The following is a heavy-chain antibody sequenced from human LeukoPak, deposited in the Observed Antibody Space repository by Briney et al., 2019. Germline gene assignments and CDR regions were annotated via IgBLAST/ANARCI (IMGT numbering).Heavy chain of an antibody. D-gene: IGHD2-2*01. CDR3: ARSVSSRFTSPRRPYYFDS. CDR1: GFTFSSFW. J-gene: IGHJ4*02. Sequence: GGSLRLSCAASGFTFSSFWMSWVRQAPGKGLEWVANIKQDGSEKYYVDSVKGRFTISRDNAKNSLHLQMNSLRAEDTAVYYCARSVSSRFTSPRRPYYFDSWGQGTLVTVSS. V-gene: IGHV3-7*03. CDR2: IKQDGSEK.